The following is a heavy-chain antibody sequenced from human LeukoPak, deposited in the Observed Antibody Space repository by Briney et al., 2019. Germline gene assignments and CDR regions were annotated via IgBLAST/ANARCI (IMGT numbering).Heavy chain of an antibody. D-gene: IGHD6-6*01. CDR1: GFXFSNYA. J-gene: IGHJ4*02. CDR2: ISGSAGAT. Sequence: PGGSLRLSCGASGFXFSNYAISWVRQAPGKGLEWVSSISGSAGATYYAASVKGRFTISRDNSKSTLYLQMNSLRAEDTAVYYCAKDLSSSHVSEYFDYWGQGTLVTVSS. CDR3: AKDLSSSHVSEYFDY. V-gene: IGHV3-23*01.